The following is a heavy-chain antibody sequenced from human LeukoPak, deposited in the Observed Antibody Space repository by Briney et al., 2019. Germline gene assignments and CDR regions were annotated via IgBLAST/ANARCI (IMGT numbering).Heavy chain of an antibody. V-gene: IGHV4-38-2*02. D-gene: IGHD3-10*01. CDR2: IFHSENT. Sequence: PSETLSLTCTVSGYSIRSGHYWGWIRQPPGKGLEWIGNIFHSENTYYNPSLKSRVTISLDTSKNHFSLKVSSVTAADTAAYYCAREYLEYGPGNDYFDYWGQGTLVTVSS. CDR3: AREYLEYGPGNDYFDY. CDR1: GYSIRSGHY. J-gene: IGHJ4*02.